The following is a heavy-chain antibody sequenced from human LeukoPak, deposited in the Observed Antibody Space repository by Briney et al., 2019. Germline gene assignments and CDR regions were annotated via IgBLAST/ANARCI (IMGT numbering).Heavy chain of an antibody. V-gene: IGHV1-2*02. Sequence: ASVKVSCEASGYSFSGDYIHWVRQAPGQGLEWMGCISPNSDDKKFAQKFRGRVTLTRDTSISTAYMDLSSLRSDDTAVYYCAREVRTYNSGWTLDLDYWGQGTLVTVSS. CDR3: AREVRTYNSGWTLDLDY. J-gene: IGHJ4*02. CDR1: GYSFSGDY. D-gene: IGHD6-19*01. CDR2: ISPNSDDK.